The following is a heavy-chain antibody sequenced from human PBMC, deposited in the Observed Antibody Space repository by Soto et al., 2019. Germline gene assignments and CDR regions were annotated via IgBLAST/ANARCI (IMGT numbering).Heavy chain of an antibody. D-gene: IGHD6-6*01. CDR3: ARRYSSSYYYYGMDV. Sequence: GGSLRLSCAVSGFNVRSYWMSWVRQAPGKVLEWVASIKEDGSEIYYADSVKGRFTISRDNSKNTPYLQMNSLRAEDTAVYYCARRYSSSYYYYGMDVWGQGTTVTVSS. CDR2: IKEDGSEI. CDR1: GFNVRSYW. J-gene: IGHJ6*02. V-gene: IGHV3-7*01.